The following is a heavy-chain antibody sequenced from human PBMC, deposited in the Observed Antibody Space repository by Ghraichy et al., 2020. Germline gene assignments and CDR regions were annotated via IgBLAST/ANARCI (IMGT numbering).Heavy chain of an antibody. D-gene: IGHD3-3*01. V-gene: IGHV4-34*01. CDR2: INHSGST. CDR3: ARARYDFGIAQLDY. CDR1: GGSFSGYY. J-gene: IGHJ4*02. Sequence: SETLSLTCAVYGGSFSGYYWSWIRQPPGKGLEWIGEINHSGSTNYNPSLKSRVTISVDTSKNQFSLKLSSVTAADTAVYYCARARYDFGIAQLDYWGQGTLVTVSS.